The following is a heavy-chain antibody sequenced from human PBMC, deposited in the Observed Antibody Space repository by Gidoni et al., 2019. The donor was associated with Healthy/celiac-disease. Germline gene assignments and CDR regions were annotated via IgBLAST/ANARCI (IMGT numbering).Heavy chain of an antibody. Sequence: QVELVASGGGVVQPGRSLRLSCAASGFTFSSSAMHWVRHAPGKGLEWVAVISYDGSNKYYADSVKGRFTISRDKSKNALYLQMNSLGAEDTAVYYCARDYVDYDYIWGSLGEWFDPWGQGTLVTVSS. J-gene: IGHJ5*02. CDR1: GFTFSSSA. CDR2: ISYDGSNK. D-gene: IGHD3-16*01. CDR3: ARDYVDYDYIWGSLGEWFDP. V-gene: IGHV3-30*01.